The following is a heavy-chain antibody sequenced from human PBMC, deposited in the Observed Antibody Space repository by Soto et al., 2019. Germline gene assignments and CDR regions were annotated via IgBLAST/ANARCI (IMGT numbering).Heavy chain of an antibody. Sequence: GGSLRLSCAASGFTFDNYAMHWVRQAPGKGLEWVSGISWNDGKTFYPDSVRGRFTISRDIFRSTVYLQMNSLRAEDTAIYYCAKEPQNVGFFDLWGRGTLVTVS. J-gene: IGHJ2*01. CDR2: ISWNDGKT. CDR1: GFTFDNYA. CDR3: AKEPQNVGFFDL. V-gene: IGHV3-23*01. D-gene: IGHD3-10*02.